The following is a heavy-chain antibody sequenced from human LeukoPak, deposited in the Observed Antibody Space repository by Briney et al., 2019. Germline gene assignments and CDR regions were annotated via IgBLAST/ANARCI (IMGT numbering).Heavy chain of an antibody. CDR1: GFTFSNYG. V-gene: IGHV3-30*18. J-gene: IGHJ4*02. Sequence: GGSLRLSCAASGFTFSNYGMHWVRQAPGKGLEWVAAVSYDGTYKYYADSMKGRFTVSRDNSKNTLYLQVNTLRAEDTAVYYCAKDGTSFISYYYDSSGFCDCWGQGTLVTVSS. D-gene: IGHD3-22*01. CDR3: AKDGTSFISYYYDSSGFCDC. CDR2: VSYDGTYK.